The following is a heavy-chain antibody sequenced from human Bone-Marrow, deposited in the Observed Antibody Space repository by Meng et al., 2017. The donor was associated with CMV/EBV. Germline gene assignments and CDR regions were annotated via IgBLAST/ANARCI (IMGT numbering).Heavy chain of an antibody. D-gene: IGHD2-15*01. V-gene: IGHV3-23*01. J-gene: IGHJ4*02. Sequence: GESLKISCAASGFTFSHFALNWVRQTPGGGLEWVSAISGSGANTYFADSVKGRFTVSRDNSNNTLYLQMNNLRAEDTAVYYCTKDRGGFRYCSGGTCYKFDYWGQGRLVTVSS. CDR1: GFTFSHFA. CDR3: TKDRGGFRYCSGGTCYKFDY. CDR2: ISGSGANT.